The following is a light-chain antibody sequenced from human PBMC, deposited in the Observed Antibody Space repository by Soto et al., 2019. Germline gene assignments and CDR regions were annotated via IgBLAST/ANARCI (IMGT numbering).Light chain of an antibody. V-gene: IGLV1-44*01. CDR2: TNN. CDR1: SSNIGSNS. J-gene: IGLJ3*02. Sequence: QLVLTQPPSASGTPGQRVTISCSGSSSNIGSNSVNWFQQLPGAAPKLLIYTNNQRPSGVPDRFSGSKSGTSASLAISGLQSEDEADYSCAAWDDSLSGWVFGGGTKVTVL. CDR3: AAWDDSLSGWV.